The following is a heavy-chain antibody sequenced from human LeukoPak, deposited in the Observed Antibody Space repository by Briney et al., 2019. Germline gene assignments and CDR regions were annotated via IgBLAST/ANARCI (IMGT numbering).Heavy chain of an antibody. CDR2: IYVTGST. CDR3: ARHTEGGTDDMDV. J-gene: IGHJ6*03. CDR1: GGSIGTYY. V-gene: IGHV4-59*08. Sequence: KPSETLSLTCIVSGGSIGTYYWSWLRQSPGQGLEWIGYIYVTGSTRYNPYLQSRVTISVDTTRNQFFLKMSSVTAAATVVYYWARHTEGGTDDMDVWGTGTKVTVSS. D-gene: IGHD1-1*01.